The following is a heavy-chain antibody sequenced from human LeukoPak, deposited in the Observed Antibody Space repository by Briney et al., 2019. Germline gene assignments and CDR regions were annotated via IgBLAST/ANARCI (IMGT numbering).Heavy chain of an antibody. CDR1: GFTFSSYE. CDR2: IRYDGSNK. D-gene: IGHD3-10*01. Sequence: GGSLRLSCAASGFTFSSYEMNWVRQAPGKGLEWVAFIRYDGSNKYYADSVKGRFTISRDNSKNTLYLQMNSLRAEDTAVYYCAKLGDNVLLWFGEANDAFDIWGQGTMVTVSS. V-gene: IGHV3-30*02. CDR3: AKLGDNVLLWFGEANDAFDI. J-gene: IGHJ3*02.